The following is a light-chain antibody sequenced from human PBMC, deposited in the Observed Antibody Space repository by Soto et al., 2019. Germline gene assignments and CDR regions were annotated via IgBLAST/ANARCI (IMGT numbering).Light chain of an antibody. J-gene: IGKJ4*01. V-gene: IGKV3-11*01. CDR1: QSVSIN. Sequence: EIVLTQSPATLSLSPGERATLSCRASQSVSINLAWFQQKPGQAPRLLIYTASNKATGIPARFSGSGSGTDFTLTISSLEPEDFAVYYCQQRSEWPLTFGGGTKVEIK. CDR2: TAS. CDR3: QQRSEWPLT.